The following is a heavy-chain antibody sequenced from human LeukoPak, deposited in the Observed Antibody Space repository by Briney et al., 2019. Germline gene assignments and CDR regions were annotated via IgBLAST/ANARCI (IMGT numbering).Heavy chain of an antibody. CDR3: VRSDDWEYYFDY. CDR1: GGSISSSSYY. CDR2: IYYSGST. Sequence: SETLSLTCTVSGGSISSSSYYWGWIRQPPGKGLEWIGSIYYSGSTYYNPSLKSRVTISVDTSKNQFSLKLSSVTAADTAVYYCVRSDDWEYYFDYWGQGTLVTVSS. D-gene: IGHD3-16*01. J-gene: IGHJ4*02. V-gene: IGHV4-39*01.